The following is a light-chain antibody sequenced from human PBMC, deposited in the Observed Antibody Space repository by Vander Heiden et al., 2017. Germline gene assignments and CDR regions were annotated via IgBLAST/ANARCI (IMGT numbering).Light chain of an antibody. J-gene: IGKJ2*01. CDR3: QQDNNWPPYT. CDR1: QSVSSN. Sequence: EIVMTQSPATLSVSPGERATLSCRASQSVSSNLAWYQQKPGQAPRLLIYGASTRATGIPARFSGSGYGTEFTLTISSLQSEDFAFYYCQQDNNWPPYTFGQGTKLEIK. CDR2: GAS. V-gene: IGKV3-15*01.